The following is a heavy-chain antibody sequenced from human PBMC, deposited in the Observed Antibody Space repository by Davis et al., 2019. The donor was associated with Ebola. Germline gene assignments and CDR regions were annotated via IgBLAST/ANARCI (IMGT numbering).Heavy chain of an antibody. CDR1: GFTFSNYD. D-gene: IGHD2-2*01. CDR2: ISYDGINK. V-gene: IGHV3-30*18. J-gene: IGHJ6*04. CDR3: AKVVVAAAVYYYYGMDV. Sequence: GESLKISCAASGFTFSNYDMHWVRQAPGKGLEWVAVISYDGINKYYADSVKGRFTISRDNSKNTLYLQMNSLRAEDTAVYYCAKVVVAAAVYYYYGMDVWGKGTTVTVSS.